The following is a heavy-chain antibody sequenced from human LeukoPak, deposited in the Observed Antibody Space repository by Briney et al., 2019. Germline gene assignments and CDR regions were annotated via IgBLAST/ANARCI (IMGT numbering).Heavy chain of an antibody. Sequence: SVKVSCKASGGTFSHYAVSWVRQAPGQGLEWMGRIIPIVGIANYAQKFQGRVTITADKSTSTAYMELSSLRSDDTAVYYCAREPGIVGTTRWFDPWGQGTLVTVSS. D-gene: IGHD1-26*01. V-gene: IGHV1-69*04. J-gene: IGHJ5*02. CDR3: AREPGIVGTTRWFDP. CDR1: GGTFSHYA. CDR2: IIPIVGIA.